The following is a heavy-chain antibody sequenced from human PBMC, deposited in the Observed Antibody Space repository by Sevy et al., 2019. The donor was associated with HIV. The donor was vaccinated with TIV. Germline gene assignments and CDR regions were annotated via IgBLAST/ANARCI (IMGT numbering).Heavy chain of an antibody. CDR3: SRWGSDYIQDY. J-gene: IGHJ4*02. V-gene: IGHV3-49*04. D-gene: IGHD4-17*01. CDR1: GFNFRDYA. CDR2: IRTAAYGGAT. Sequence: GGSLRLSCSTSGFNFRDYAIGWVRQAPGEGLEWVGHIRTAAYGGATEYGASVKGRFSLSRDDSKSIAYLQMNNLYTEDTAVYYCSRWGSDYIQDYWGQGTLVTVSS.